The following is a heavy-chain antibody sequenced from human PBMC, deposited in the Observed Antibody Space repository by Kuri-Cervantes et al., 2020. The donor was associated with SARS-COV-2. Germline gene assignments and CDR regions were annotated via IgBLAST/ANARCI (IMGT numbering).Heavy chain of an antibody. J-gene: IGHJ3*02. D-gene: IGHD2-2*01. CDR2: INHSGST. V-gene: IGHV4-34*01. CDR3: ARGGAGYCSSTSCYLAFDI. Sequence: SETLSLTCAVYGGSFSGYYWSWIRQPPGKGLEWIGEINHSGSTNYNPSLKSRVTISVDTSKNQFSLKLSSVTAADTAVYYCARGGAGYCSSTSCYLAFDIWGQGTMVTVSS. CDR1: GGSFSGYY.